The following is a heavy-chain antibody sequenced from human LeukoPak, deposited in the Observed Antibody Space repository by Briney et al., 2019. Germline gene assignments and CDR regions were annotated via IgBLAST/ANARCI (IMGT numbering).Heavy chain of an antibody. CDR2: INHSGST. V-gene: IGHV4-34*01. Sequence: SETLSLTCAVYGGSFSTYYWSWIRQPPGKGLEWIGEINHSGSTNYNPSLKSRVTISVDTSKNQFSLKLRSVTAADTAVYYCARDQIAVAGNWFDPRGQETLVTVSS. D-gene: IGHD6-13*01. CDR1: GGSFSTYY. J-gene: IGHJ5*02. CDR3: ARDQIAVAGNWFDP.